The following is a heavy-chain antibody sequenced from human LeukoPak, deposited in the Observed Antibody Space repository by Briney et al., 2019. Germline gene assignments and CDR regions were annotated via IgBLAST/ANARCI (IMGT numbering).Heavy chain of an antibody. V-gene: IGHV1-2*02. CDR2: INPNSGGT. CDR1: GYTFTFCY. CDR3: ASNPPTSSTYYYHRMDV. D-gene: IGHD2-2*01. J-gene: IGHJ6*04. Sequence: ASVTVSCKASGYTFTFCYMHWVRHAPGQGLERMGGINPNSGGTNYAQKFQGRVTMTRDTSISTAYMELSRLRSDDTAVYYVASNPPTSSTYYYHRMDVWGEGTTVTVPS.